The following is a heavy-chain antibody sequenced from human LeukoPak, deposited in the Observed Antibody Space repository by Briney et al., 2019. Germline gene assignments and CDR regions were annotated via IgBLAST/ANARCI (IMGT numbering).Heavy chain of an antibody. CDR3: ARSGVATCHY. CDR2: INPDGGGS. V-gene: IGHV3-23*01. Sequence: GGSLRLSCQASGFTFSIYAMSWVRQAPGKGLEWVSSINPDGGGSFFADSVKGRFTISRDDSRSVVYLQTNSLSAEDTAVYYCARSGVATCHYWGQGVLLTVSS. J-gene: IGHJ4*02. D-gene: IGHD2-15*01. CDR1: GFTFSIYA.